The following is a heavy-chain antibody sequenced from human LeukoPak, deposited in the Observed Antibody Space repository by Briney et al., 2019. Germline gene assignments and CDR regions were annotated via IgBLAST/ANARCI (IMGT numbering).Heavy chain of an antibody. J-gene: IGHJ4*02. CDR1: GFTFSSYA. CDR3: ARESGALRGYSYGH. V-gene: IGHV3-30*04. CDR2: ITSDGSNK. D-gene: IGHD5-18*01. Sequence: GESLKISCAASGFTFSSYAMHWVRQAPGKGLEWVAVITSDGSNKHYGDSVRGRFTISRDNSKNNMYLQMNSLRAEDTALYYCARESGALRGYSYGHWGQGTLVTVSS.